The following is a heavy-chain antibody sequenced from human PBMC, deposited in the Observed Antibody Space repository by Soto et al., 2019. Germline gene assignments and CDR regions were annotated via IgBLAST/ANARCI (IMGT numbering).Heavy chain of an antibody. V-gene: IGHV1-8*01. Sequence: ASVKVSCKASGYAFTSYDINWVRQVTGQGLEWMGWMNPNSGNTGYAQKFQGRVTMTRNTSISTAYMELSSLRSEDTAVYYCARGGIAAATTTYYWYFNLWGRGTLVTVSS. CDR1: GYAFTSYD. CDR3: ARGGIAAATTTYYWYFNL. J-gene: IGHJ2*01. CDR2: MNPNSGNT. D-gene: IGHD6-13*01.